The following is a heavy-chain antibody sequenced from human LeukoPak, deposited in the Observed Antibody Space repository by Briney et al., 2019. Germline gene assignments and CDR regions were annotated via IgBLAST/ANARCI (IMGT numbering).Heavy chain of an antibody. Sequence: GGSLRLSCAASGFTFDDYAMHWVRQAPGKGLEWVSLISVDGGSTYYADSVKGRYTISRDNSKNSLYLQMNSLRTEDTALYYCEKGLDTAIYDAFDIWGQGTMVTVSS. CDR1: GFTFDDYA. CDR3: EKGLDTAIYDAFDI. J-gene: IGHJ3*02. CDR2: ISVDGGST. V-gene: IGHV3-43*02. D-gene: IGHD5-18*01.